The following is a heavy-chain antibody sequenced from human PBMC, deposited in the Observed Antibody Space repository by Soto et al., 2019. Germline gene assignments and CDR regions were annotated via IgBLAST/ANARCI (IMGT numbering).Heavy chain of an antibody. V-gene: IGHV1-69*01. J-gene: IGHJ6*01. CDR2: IIPIFGTA. Sequence: QVQLVQSGAEVKKPGSSVNVSCKASGGTFSSYAISWVRQAPGQGLEWMGGIIPIFGTANYAQKFQGRVTITADESTSTAYRELSSLRSEDTAVYYCARDQRKYQLLVYYYGMDVWGQGTTVTVSS. D-gene: IGHD2-2*01. CDR3: ARDQRKYQLLVYYYGMDV. CDR1: GGTFSSYA.